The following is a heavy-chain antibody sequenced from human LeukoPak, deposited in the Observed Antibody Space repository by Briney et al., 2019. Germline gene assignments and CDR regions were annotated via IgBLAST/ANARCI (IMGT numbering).Heavy chain of an antibody. CDR3: ARVVTWFDP. CDR2: INSDGSSL. V-gene: IGHV3-74*01. CDR1: GFTFSSYW. J-gene: IGHJ5*02. Sequence: QPGGSLRLSCAASGFTFSSYWVQWVRQAPGKGLVWISRINSDGSSLSYADSVKGRFTISRDNAKNSVYLQMNSLRAEDTAVYYCARVVTWFDPWGQGSLVTVSS.